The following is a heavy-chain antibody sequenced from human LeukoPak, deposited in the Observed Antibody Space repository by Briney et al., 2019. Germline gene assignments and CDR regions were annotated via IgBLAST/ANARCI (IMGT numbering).Heavy chain of an antibody. D-gene: IGHD3-22*01. CDR1: GYTFTCYD. CDR2: MNPNSGNS. Sequence: GTSVKVSCKASGYTFTCYDINWVRQATGQGLEWMGWMNPNSGNSGYAQKFQGRVTMTRDTSISTAYMELSSLRSEDTAVFYCVRGKYYYDSSGYFDYWGQGTLVTVSS. V-gene: IGHV1-8*01. CDR3: VRGKYYYDSSGYFDY. J-gene: IGHJ4*02.